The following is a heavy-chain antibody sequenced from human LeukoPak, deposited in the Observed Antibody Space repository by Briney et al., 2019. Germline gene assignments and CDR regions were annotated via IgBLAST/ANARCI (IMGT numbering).Heavy chain of an antibody. CDR1: GGSISSYY. J-gene: IGHJ5*02. Sequence: PSETLSLTCTVSGGSISSYYWSWIRQPPGKGLEWIGYIYYSGSTNYNPSLKSRVTISVDTSKNQFSLKLSSVTAADTAVYYCARLATRITMVRGVTRNWFGPWGQGTLVTVSS. CDR2: IYYSGST. CDR3: ARLATRITMVRGVTRNWFGP. V-gene: IGHV4-59*08. D-gene: IGHD3-10*01.